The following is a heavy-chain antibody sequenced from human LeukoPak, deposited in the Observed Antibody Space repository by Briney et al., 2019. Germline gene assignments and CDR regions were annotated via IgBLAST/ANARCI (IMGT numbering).Heavy chain of an antibody. Sequence: SETLSLTCTVSGGPISSYYWSWIRQPPGKGLEWIGYIYDSGSTNYNPSLKSRVTISLDTSKKQFSLKLTSVTAADTAIYYCATEYCASSSCRFDSWGQGTLVTVSS. CDR2: IYDSGST. V-gene: IGHV4-59*01. CDR1: GGPISSYY. CDR3: ATEYCASSSCRFDS. D-gene: IGHD2-2*01. J-gene: IGHJ4*02.